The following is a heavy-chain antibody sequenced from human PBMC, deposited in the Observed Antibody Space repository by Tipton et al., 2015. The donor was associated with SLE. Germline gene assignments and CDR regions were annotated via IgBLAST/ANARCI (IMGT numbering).Heavy chain of an antibody. J-gene: IGHJ1*01. V-gene: IGHV4-61*02. D-gene: IGHD6-13*01. CDR2: IYSTGST. CDR3: AREHRGYSNSLGY. CDR1: GGSISSSRYY. Sequence: TLSLTCSVSGGSISSSRYYWNWTRQPAGKALEWIGRIYSTGSTNYNPPFQTRVTISVDTSKNQFSLKLSSVTAADTAIYYCAREHRGYSNSLGYWGQGALVTVSS.